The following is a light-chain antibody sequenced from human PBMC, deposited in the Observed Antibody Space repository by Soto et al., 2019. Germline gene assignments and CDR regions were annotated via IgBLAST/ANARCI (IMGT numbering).Light chain of an antibody. CDR2: GAS. CDR1: QSVTNNY. Sequence: EIVLTQSRDTLSLSPGERVTLSCRASQSVTNNYLAWYQQKPGQGPRLLIHGASSRAADTPDRFSGSGSGTDLTLTISRLEPEDFALYYCHQYGATPGTFGQGTKLDIK. CDR3: HQYGATPGT. J-gene: IGKJ1*01. V-gene: IGKV3-20*01.